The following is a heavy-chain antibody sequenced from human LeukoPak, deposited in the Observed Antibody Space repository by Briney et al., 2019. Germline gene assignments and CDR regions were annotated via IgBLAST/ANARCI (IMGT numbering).Heavy chain of an antibody. J-gene: IGHJ4*02. V-gene: IGHV3-21*01. Sequence: GGSLRHSCAASRVTFSDYSKNWVRQAPGKGLHWVASICSGSVYIYYADSMKGRFTSSRDNAKNSMYLQMYSLRAEDTAVYYCARGPKYISATGPYYFDYWGQGTPVTVSS. CDR1: RVTFSDYS. CDR2: ICSGSVYI. D-gene: IGHD6-13*01. CDR3: ARGPKYISATGPYYFDY.